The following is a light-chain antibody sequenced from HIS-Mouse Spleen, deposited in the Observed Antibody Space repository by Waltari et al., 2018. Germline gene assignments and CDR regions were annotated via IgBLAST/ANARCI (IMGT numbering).Light chain of an antibody. CDR1: SSVVGSYNL. V-gene: IGLV2-23*01. CDR2: EGS. J-gene: IGLJ3*02. CDR3: CSYAGSSTWV. Sequence: QSAPTQPAAVSGSPGQSFTIPCHGTSSVVGSYNLSSGSQQHPGQAPKLMIYEGSKRPSVVSNRFSGSKSGNTASLTISGLQAEDEADYYCCSYAGSSTWVFGGGTKLTVL.